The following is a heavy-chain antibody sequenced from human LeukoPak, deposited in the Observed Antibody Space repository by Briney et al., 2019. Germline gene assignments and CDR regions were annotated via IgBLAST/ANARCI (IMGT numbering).Heavy chain of an antibody. CDR2: INHSGST. V-gene: IGHV4-34*01. CDR3: AREGSSWYWGTATRGWYFDL. Sequence: SETLSFTCAVYGGSFNGYYWSWIRQPPGKGLEWIGEINHSGSTNYNPSLKSRVTISVDTSKNQFSLKLSSVTAADTAVYYCAREGSSWYWGTATRGWYFDLWGRGTLVTVSS. CDR1: GGSFNGYY. J-gene: IGHJ2*01. D-gene: IGHD6-13*01.